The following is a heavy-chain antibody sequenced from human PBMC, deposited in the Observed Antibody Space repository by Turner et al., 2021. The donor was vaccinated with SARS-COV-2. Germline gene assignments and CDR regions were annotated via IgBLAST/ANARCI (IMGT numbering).Heavy chain of an antibody. D-gene: IGHD6-25*01. CDR2: ISSDGSNK. Sequence: QVQLVESGGGLVQPGRSLRLSCAASGLTFSSYGMHWVRQAPGQGLEWMAVISSDGSNKYYADSVKGRFTISRDNSKNTLYLQMSSLRAEDTAVYYCAKCGYQYYHYYYMDVWGKGTTVTVSS. CDR1: GLTFSSYG. V-gene: IGHV3-30*18. CDR3: AKCGYQYYHYYYMDV. J-gene: IGHJ6*03.